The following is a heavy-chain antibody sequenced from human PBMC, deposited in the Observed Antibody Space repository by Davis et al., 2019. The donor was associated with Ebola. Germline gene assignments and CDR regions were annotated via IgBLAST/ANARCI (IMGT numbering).Heavy chain of an antibody. V-gene: IGHV3-23*01. CDR2: VIGSGTDT. CDR3: VKRTSGSSGWDY. J-gene: IGHJ4*02. Sequence: ESLKISCAASGFTFSSYAMHWVRQAPGEGLEWVSGVIGSGTDTYYAESVKGRFSISRDNSKNTLYLQMNSLRDEDTGIYYCVKRTSGSSGWDYWGQGTLVIVSS. CDR1: GFTFSSYA. D-gene: IGHD6-6*01.